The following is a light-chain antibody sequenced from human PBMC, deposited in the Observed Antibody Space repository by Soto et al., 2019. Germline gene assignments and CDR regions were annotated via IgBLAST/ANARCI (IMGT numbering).Light chain of an antibody. V-gene: IGKV3-20*01. CDR1: QSISSSY. Sequence: EMVLTQSPATLSVSPGERATLSFRAIQSISSSYYAWYQHKPGQAPRLLIYGASSRATGIPDRFSGSGSGTDFTLTISRLEPEDFAVYYCQQYGSSPPVTFGGGTKVDIK. CDR3: QQYGSSPPVT. J-gene: IGKJ4*01. CDR2: GAS.